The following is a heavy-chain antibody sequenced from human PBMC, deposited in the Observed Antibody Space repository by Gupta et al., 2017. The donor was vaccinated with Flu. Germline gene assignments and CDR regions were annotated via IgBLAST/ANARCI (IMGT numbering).Heavy chain of an antibody. CDR1: GFTFSSYE. J-gene: IGHJ6*02. D-gene: IGHD2-21*01. CDR2: ISSSGSTI. CDR3: AVFSGGSAV. V-gene: IGHV3-48*03. Sequence: RLSCAASGFTFSSYEMNWVRQAPGKGLEWVSYISSSGSTIYYADSVKGRFTISRDNAKNSLYLQMHSLRAGDTAVYYCAVFSGGSAVWGQGTTVTVSS.